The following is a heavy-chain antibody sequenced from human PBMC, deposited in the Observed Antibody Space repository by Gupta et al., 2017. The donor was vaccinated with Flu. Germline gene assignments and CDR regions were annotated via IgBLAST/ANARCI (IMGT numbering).Heavy chain of an antibody. V-gene: IGHV1-2*06. J-gene: IGHJ6*03. D-gene: IGHD1-1*01. CDR2: INPNSGGT. CDR3: ASGTGTTMDEGNLVAYYYYMDV. Sequence: WMGRINPNSGGTNYAQKFQGRVTMTRDTSISTAYMELSRLRSDDTAVYYCASGTGTTMDEGNLVAYYYYMDVWGKGTTVTVSS.